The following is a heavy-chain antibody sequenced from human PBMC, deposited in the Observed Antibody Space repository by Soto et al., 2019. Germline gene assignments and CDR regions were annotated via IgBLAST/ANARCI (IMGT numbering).Heavy chain of an antibody. D-gene: IGHD5-18*01. J-gene: IGHJ4*02. CDR1: GGAVSSGSYY. CDR3: AREGNRYSYGFDS. CDR2: FYYTGST. Sequence: LSLTCTVSGGAVSSGSYYWSWIRQSPGKGLEWIGYFYYTGSTNYNPSLKSRVTISADTSKNQFSLKLRTVTAADTAVYYCAREGNRYSYGFDSWGRGILVTVSS. V-gene: IGHV4-61*01.